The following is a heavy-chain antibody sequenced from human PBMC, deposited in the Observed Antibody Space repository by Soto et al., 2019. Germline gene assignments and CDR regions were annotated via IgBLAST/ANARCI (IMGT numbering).Heavy chain of an antibody. Sequence: ASVKVSCKASGYTFTSYYMHWVRQAPGQGLEWMGIINPSGGSTSYAQKFQGRVTMTRDTSTSTVYMELSSLRSEDTAVYYCARESATVTTLSWXFDLWGRGTLVTVSS. CDR1: GYTFTSYY. J-gene: IGHJ2*01. CDR2: INPSGGST. D-gene: IGHD4-17*01. CDR3: ARESATVTTLSWXFDL. V-gene: IGHV1-46*01.